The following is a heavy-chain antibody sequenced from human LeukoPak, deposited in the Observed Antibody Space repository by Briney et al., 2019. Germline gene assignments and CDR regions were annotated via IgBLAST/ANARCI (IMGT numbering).Heavy chain of an antibody. CDR1: GGSISSGDYY. J-gene: IGHJ4*02. V-gene: IGHV3-23*01. CDR3: AKADWGIKAPLDY. D-gene: IGHD3-16*01. Sequence: ETLSLTCTVSGGSISSGDYYWSWIRQPPGKGLEWVSAISGSGGSTYYADSVKGRFTISRDNSKNTLYLQMNSLRAEDTAVYYCAKADWGIKAPLDYWGQGTLVTVSS. CDR2: ISGSGGST.